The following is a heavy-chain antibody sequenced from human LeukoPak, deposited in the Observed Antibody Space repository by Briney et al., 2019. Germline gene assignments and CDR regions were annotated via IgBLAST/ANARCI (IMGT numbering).Heavy chain of an antibody. CDR2: INPNSGGT. J-gene: IGHJ4*02. CDR3: ARTALVRGSPRDY. V-gene: IGHV1-2*06. CDR1: GYTFTGYY. Sequence: GASVKVSCKASGYTFTGYYMHWVRQAPGQGLEWMGRINPNSGGTNYAQKFQGRVTMTRDTSISTAYMEPSRLRSDDTAVYYCARTALVRGSPRDYWGQGTLVTVSS. D-gene: IGHD3-10*01.